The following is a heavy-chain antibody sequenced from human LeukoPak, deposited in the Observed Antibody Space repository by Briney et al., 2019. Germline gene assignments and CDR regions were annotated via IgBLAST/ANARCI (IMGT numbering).Heavy chain of an antibody. CDR2: IYYSGST. V-gene: IGHV4-59*01. D-gene: IGHD4-17*01. CDR3: ARAETTVTTPVWFVP. J-gene: IGHJ5*02. CDR1: GGSISSYY. Sequence: ETLSLTCTVSGGSISSYYWNWIRQPPGKGLEWIGYIYYSGSTNYNPSLKSRVTISVDTSKNQFSLKLSSVTAADTAVYYCARAETTVTTPVWFVPWGKRNIVSVSS.